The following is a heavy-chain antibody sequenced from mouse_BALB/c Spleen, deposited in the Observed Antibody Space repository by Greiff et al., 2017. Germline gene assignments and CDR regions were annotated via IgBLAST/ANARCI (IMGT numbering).Heavy chain of an antibody. CDR3: AILRTAWFAY. CDR2: ISYSGST. V-gene: IGHV3-2*02. J-gene: IGHJ3*01. D-gene: IGHD1-1*01. Sequence: EVKLMESGPGLVKPSQSLSLTCTVTGYSITSDYAWNWIRQFPGNKLEWMGYISYSGSTSYNPSLKSRISITRDTSKNQFFLQLNSVTTEDTATYYCAILRTAWFAYWGQGTLVTVSA. CDR1: GYSITSDYA.